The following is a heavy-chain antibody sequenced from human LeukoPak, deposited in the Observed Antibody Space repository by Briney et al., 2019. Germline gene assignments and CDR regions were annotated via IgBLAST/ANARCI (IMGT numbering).Heavy chain of an antibody. V-gene: IGHV3-74*01. CDR2: INSDGSGT. CDR1: GFTFSNHW. CDR3: VKGPSHVVVPGFCDY. D-gene: IGHD2-2*01. J-gene: IGHJ4*02. Sequence: PGGSLRLSCAASGFTFSNHWMHWVRQAPGKGLVWVSRINSDGSGTSYADSVKGRFTISRDNAKNTLYLQMNSLRAEDTAVYYCVKGPSHVVVPGFCDYWGQGTLVTVSS.